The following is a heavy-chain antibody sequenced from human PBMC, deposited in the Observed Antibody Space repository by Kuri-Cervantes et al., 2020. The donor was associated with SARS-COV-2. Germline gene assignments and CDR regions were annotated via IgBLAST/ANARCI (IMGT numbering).Heavy chain of an antibody. CDR2: IYTSGST. Sequence: LRLSCTVSGGSISSGSYYWSWIRQPAGKGLEWIGHIYTSGSTNYNPSLKSRVTMSVDTSKNQFSLKLSSVTAADTAVYYCARGEAGRGWFDPWGQGTLVTGSS. CDR3: ARGEAGRGWFDP. J-gene: IGHJ5*02. V-gene: IGHV4-61*09. CDR1: GGSISSGSYY. D-gene: IGHD3-16*01.